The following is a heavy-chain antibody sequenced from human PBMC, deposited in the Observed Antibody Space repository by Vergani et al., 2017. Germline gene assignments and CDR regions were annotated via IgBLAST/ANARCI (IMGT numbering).Heavy chain of an antibody. J-gene: IGHJ4*02. D-gene: IGHD2-2*02. Sequence: QVQLVESGGGVVQPGRSLRLSCAASGFTFSSYGMHWVRQAPGKGLEWVAVIWYDGSNKYYADSVKGRFTISRDNSKNTLYLQMNSLRAEDTAVYFCAKDQDIVVVPAAIWGYWGQGTLVTVSS. CDR3: AKDQDIVVVPAAIWGY. CDR2: IWYDGSNK. V-gene: IGHV3-33*06. CDR1: GFTFSSYG.